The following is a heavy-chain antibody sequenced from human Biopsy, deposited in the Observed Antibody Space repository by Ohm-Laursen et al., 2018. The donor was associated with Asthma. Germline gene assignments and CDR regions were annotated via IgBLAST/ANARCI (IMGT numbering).Heavy chain of an antibody. CDR1: GHTFNSAG. Sequence: GASVKVSCKTSGHTFNSAGITWVRQAPGQGLEWMGWISVYNGNTKVAQKLQDRVSMITDTSTSTAYMELRSLRSDDTAVYFCARAVDYSHYYGIGVWGQGTTVTVS. J-gene: IGHJ6*02. CDR3: ARAVDYSHYYGIGV. CDR2: ISVYNGNT. D-gene: IGHD3-10*01. V-gene: IGHV1-18*01.